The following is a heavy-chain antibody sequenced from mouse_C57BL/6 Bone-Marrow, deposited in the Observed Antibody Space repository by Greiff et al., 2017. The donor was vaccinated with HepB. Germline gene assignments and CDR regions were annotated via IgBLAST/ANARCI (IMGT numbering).Heavy chain of an antibody. D-gene: IGHD1-1*01. CDR2: IWSGGST. CDR3: ARNSLITTVVDWYFDV. J-gene: IGHJ1*03. V-gene: IGHV2-2*01. CDR1: GFSLTSYG. Sequence: QVQLKESGPGLVQPSQSLSITCTVSGFSLTSYGVHWVRQSPGKGLEWLGVIWSGGSTDYNAAFISRLSISKDNAKSQVFFKMNSLQADDTAIYYCARNSLITTVVDWYFDVWGTGTTVTVSS.